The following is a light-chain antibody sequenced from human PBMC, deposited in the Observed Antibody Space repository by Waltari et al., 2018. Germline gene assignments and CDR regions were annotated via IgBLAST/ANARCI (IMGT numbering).Light chain of an antibody. Sequence: QTVVTQEPSLSVSPGGTVPLPCALRSGSLFTLPSLSWYQPTPGQPPRTLMYKTNIRSSGVPDRFSGSSLWNKAALSITGAQADDESDYYCLVYMGSGIWVFGGGTKLTVL. CDR3: LVYMGSGIWV. CDR2: KTN. V-gene: IGLV8-61*01. J-gene: IGLJ3*02. CDR1: SGSLFTLPS.